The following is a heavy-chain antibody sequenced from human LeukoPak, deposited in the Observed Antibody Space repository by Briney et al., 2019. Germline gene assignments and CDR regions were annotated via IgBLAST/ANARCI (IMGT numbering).Heavy chain of an antibody. V-gene: IGHV1-69*04. CDR3: ARVGMWPGMTTVTTRYYYYYMDV. D-gene: IGHD4-17*01. CDR2: IIPILGIA. J-gene: IGHJ6*03. Sequence: GSSVKVSCKASGGTFSSYAISWVRQAPGQGLEWMGRIIPILGIANYAQKFQGRVTITADKSTSTAYMELSSLRSEDTAVYYCARVGMWPGMTTVTTRYYYYYMDVWGKGTTVTVSS. CDR1: GGTFSSYA.